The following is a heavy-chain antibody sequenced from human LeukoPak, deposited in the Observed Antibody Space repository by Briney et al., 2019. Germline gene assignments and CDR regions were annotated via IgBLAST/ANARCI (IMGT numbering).Heavy chain of an antibody. Sequence: PGGSLRLSCAASGFTFSSYGMHWVRQAPGKGLEWVAVISYDGSNKYYADSVKGRFTIFRDNSKNTLYLQMNSLRAEDTAVYYCAKDASSWYLSYFDYWGQGTLVTVSS. CDR3: AKDASSWYLSYFDY. CDR2: ISYDGSNK. V-gene: IGHV3-30*18. J-gene: IGHJ4*02. D-gene: IGHD6-13*01. CDR1: GFTFSSYG.